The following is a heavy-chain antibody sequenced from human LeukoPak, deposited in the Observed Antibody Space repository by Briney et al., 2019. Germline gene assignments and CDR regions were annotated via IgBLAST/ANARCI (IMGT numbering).Heavy chain of an antibody. J-gene: IGHJ3*02. Sequence: SQTLSLTCTVSGGSLNSGNHFWTWVRQPAGKGLEWIGRISSSGTTSYNPSLNSRVTISLDTSKNQFSLRLSSLTAADTAVYYCARDRLSLGAFDIWGQGTMVTVSS. D-gene: IGHD7-27*01. V-gene: IGHV4-61*02. CDR1: GGSLNSGNHF. CDR3: ARDRLSLGAFDI. CDR2: ISSSGTT.